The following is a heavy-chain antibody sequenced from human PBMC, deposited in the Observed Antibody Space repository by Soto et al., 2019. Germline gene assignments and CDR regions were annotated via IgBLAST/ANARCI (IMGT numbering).Heavy chain of an antibody. D-gene: IGHD3-3*02. CDR2: IIPIFPTP. J-gene: IGHJ6*02. V-gene: IGHV1-69*12. CDR1: GGTFRTNA. CDR3: ARDKDRQQLGGNYYYIMDV. Sequence: QVQLVQSGAEVKKPGSSVKISCKASGGTFRTNAFSWVRQAPGQGLEWMGGIIPIFPTPDYAQKFQSRVTITADESTTTTHMELSSLRSEETATYYCARDKDRQQLGGNYYYIMDVWGQGTTVTVSS.